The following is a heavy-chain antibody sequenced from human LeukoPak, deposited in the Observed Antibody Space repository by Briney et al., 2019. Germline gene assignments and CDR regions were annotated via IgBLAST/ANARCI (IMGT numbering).Heavy chain of an antibody. J-gene: IGHJ4*02. CDR3: AKGAVISGNYYDRSDC. Sequence: PGGSLRLSCAASGFTFSSYGMHWIRQAPGKGLEWVAVISYDGNNRYYADSVKGRFTVSRDSSKNTLYLQMNSLRVEDTAVYYCAKGAVISGNYYDRSDCWGQGTLVTVSS. CDR2: ISYDGNNR. V-gene: IGHV3-30*18. D-gene: IGHD1-26*01. CDR1: GFTFSSYG.